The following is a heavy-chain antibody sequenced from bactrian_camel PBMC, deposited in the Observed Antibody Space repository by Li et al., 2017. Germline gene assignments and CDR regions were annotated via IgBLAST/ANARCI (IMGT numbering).Heavy chain of an antibody. CDR3: ATGLLPYCSGAYCYTQYNY. CDR1: GYTLSEAN. Sequence: QLVESGGDTVQAGGSLTLSCTMSGYTLSEANIDRYRQAPGNECERVARTFHSDGSTDYADSVKGRFTIPRDNAKNTVHLQMNSLKPEDTAVYYCATGLLPYCSGAYCYTQYNYWGQGTQVTVS. J-gene: IGHJ4*01. V-gene: IGHV3S66*01. D-gene: IGHD2*01. CDR2: TFHSDGST.